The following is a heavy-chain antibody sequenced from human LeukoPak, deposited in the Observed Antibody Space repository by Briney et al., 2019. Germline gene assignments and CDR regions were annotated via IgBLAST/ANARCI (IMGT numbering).Heavy chain of an antibody. Sequence: GGSLRLSCAASGFTFSDYEMNWVRQAPGKGLEWVSYISSSGSTRYYADSVKGRFTISRDNAKNSLSLQMNSLRAEDTAVYYCARGWRYFDCWGQGTLVTVSS. CDR2: ISSSGSTR. V-gene: IGHV3-48*03. CDR1: GFTFSDYE. J-gene: IGHJ4*02. D-gene: IGHD3-9*01. CDR3: ARGWRYFDC.